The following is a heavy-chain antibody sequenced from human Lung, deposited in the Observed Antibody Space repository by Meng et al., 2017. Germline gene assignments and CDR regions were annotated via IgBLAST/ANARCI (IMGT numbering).Heavy chain of an antibody. J-gene: IGHJ6*02. CDR3: ARDLRITGTTGYYYYYGMDV. V-gene: IGHV3-53*01. D-gene: IGHD1-7*01. CDR1: GFTVSSNY. CDR2: IYSGGST. Sequence: GGSLRLSCAASGFTVSSNYMSWVRQAPGKGLEWVSVIYSGGSTYYADSVKGRFTISRDNSKNTLYLQMNSLRAEDTAVYYCARDLRITGTTGYYYYYGMDVWGQGTMVTVSS.